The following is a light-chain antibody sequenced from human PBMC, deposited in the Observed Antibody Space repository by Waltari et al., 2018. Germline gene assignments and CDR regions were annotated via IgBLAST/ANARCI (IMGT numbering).Light chain of an antibody. CDR1: QTINSW. J-gene: IGKJ1*01. CDR2: KAS. V-gene: IGKV1-5*03. Sequence: DIQITQSPPTPPPSVGYRAPIPCRASQTINSWLAWYQQKPGKAPNLLIYKASTLGSGVPSRFSGSGSGTEFTLTITSLQPDDFATYFCQQYNNYSGRTFGQGTKVEIK. CDR3: QQYNNYSGRT.